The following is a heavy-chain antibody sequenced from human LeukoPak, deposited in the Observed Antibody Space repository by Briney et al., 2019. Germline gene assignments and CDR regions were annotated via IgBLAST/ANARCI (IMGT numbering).Heavy chain of an antibody. Sequence: GGSLRLYCAASGFTFTNYAMSWVRQAPGKGLEWVSAITGSGANTYYADSVKGRFTISRDNSKNTLYLQMNSLRAEDTAVYYCAQWGDLDVLTDYYVPDFWGQGTLVTVSS. J-gene: IGHJ4*02. V-gene: IGHV3-23*01. CDR2: ITGSGANT. CDR1: GFTFTNYA. D-gene: IGHD3-9*01. CDR3: AQWGDLDVLTDYYVPDF.